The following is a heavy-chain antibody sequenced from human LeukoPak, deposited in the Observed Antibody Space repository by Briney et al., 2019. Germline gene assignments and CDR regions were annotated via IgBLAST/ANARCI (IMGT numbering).Heavy chain of an antibody. CDR1: GGSISSSSYY. CDR2: IYYSGST. CDR3: AKGLPYKSRAYYDRLFDE. J-gene: IGHJ4*02. D-gene: IGHD3-3*01. Sequence: SETLSLTCTVSGGSISSSSYYWGWIRQPPGKGLEWIGSIYYSGSTYYNPSLKSRVTISVDTSKNQFSLKLSSVTAADTAVYYCAKGLPYKSRAYYDRLFDEWGQGTLVTVSS. V-gene: IGHV4-39*07.